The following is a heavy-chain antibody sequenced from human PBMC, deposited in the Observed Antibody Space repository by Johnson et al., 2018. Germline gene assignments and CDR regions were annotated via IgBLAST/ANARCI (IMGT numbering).Heavy chain of an antibody. CDR3: ATDAFDI. V-gene: IGHV3-64*01. J-gene: IGHJ3*02. Sequence: VQLVESGGGVVQPGRSLRLSCAASGFTFRSNGMHWVRQAPGKRLEYVSGISSGDGTGIFYASSVKGRFTISRDNSKNMLYLQMGSLRADDMAVYYCATDAFDIWGQGTMVTVSS. CDR1: GFTFRSNG. CDR2: ISSGDGTGI.